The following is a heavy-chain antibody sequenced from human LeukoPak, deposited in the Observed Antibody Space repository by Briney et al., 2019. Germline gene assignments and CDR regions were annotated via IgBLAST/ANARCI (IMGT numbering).Heavy chain of an antibody. V-gene: IGHV4-39*01. Sequence: PSETLSLTCTVSGGSISSSTYYWGWIRQPPGKGLEWIGSVYYSGSTSYNPSLKSRVTISLDTSKNQFSLKLDSVTAADTAVYYCARNASDSGTSYFDYWGQGTLVTVSS. CDR2: VYYSGST. D-gene: IGHD1-26*01. CDR3: ARNASDSGTSYFDY. CDR1: GGSISSSTYY. J-gene: IGHJ4*02.